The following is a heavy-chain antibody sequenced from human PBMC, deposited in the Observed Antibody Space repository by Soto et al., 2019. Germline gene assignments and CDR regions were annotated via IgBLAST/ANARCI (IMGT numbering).Heavy chain of an antibody. V-gene: IGHV3-48*02. Sequence: EVQLVESGGGLVQPGGSLRLSCAASGFTFSTYTMNWVRQAPGKGLEWVSYISSGGSTIYYADSVKGRFTISRDNAKNSLFLQMNSLRDEDTAVYYCAREDIVLFPAVGLDPWGQGTLVTVSS. CDR1: GFTFSTYT. J-gene: IGHJ5*02. CDR3: AREDIVLFPAVGLDP. D-gene: IGHD2-2*01. CDR2: ISSGGSTI.